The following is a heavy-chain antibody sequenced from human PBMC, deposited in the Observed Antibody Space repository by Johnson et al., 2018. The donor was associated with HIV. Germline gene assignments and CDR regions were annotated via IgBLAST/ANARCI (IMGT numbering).Heavy chain of an antibody. D-gene: IGHD3-22*01. Sequence: MLLVESGGGLVQPGGSLRLSCAASGFTFSSYAMSWVRQAPGKGLEWVSAISGSGGSTYYADSVKGRFTISRDNAKNFLYLQMNSLRAEDTALYYCARDTYYYDTSGYLTRPRAFDVWGQGTMVTVSP. CDR1: GFTFSSYA. J-gene: IGHJ3*01. CDR2: ISGSGGST. CDR3: ARDTYYYDTSGYLTRPRAFDV. V-gene: IGHV3-23*04.